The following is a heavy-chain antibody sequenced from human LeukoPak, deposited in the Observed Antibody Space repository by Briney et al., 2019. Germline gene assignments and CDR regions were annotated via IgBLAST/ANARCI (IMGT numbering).Heavy chain of an antibody. D-gene: IGHD6-13*01. V-gene: IGHV4-39*07. CDR2: IYYSGST. J-gene: IGHJ4*02. CDR3: ARDLAAAGMGY. CDR1: GGSISSSSYY. Sequence: PSETLSLTCTVSGGSISSSSYYWGWIRQPPGKGLEWIGSIYYSGSTYYNPSLKSRVTISVDTSKNQFSLKLSSVTAADKAVYYCARDLAAAGMGYWGQGTLVTVSS.